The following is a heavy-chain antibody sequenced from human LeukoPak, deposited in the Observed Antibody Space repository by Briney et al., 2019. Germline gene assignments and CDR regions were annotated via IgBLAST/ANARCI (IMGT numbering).Heavy chain of an antibody. V-gene: IGHV3-30*02. CDR2: IQYDESDK. D-gene: IGHD6-19*01. CDR3: AREGGITVAGKFDS. J-gene: IGHJ4*02. CDR1: GLTFSTSG. Sequence: GGSLRLSCAASGLTFSTSGMHWVRQAPGKGLEWVAFIQYDESDKYYADPVRGRFTISRDNSKNTLYLQMNSLRAEDTAVYYCAREGGITVAGKFDSWGQGTLVTVSS.